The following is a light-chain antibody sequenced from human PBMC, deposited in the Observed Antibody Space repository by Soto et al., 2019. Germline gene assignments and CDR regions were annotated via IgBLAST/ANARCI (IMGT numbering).Light chain of an antibody. CDR3: CSNAGSSTHVV. V-gene: IGLV2-23*01. Sequence: QSALTQPASVSGSPGQSITISCTGTSSDVGSYNLVSWYQQRPGKAPKLMIYEGSKRPSGVSNRFSGSKSGNTASLTISGLQAEDEADYYCCSNAGSSTHVVFGGGTKLTVL. CDR2: EGS. J-gene: IGLJ2*01. CDR1: SSDVGSYNL.